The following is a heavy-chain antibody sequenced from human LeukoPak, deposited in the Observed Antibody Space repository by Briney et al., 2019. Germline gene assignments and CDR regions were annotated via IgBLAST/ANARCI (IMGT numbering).Heavy chain of an antibody. Sequence: PGGSLRLSCAASGFTFGDYAMHGVRQAPGKGVEGVSGITWNSDNIEYVDSVKGRFTISRDKAKNSLYLQMNSVRAEDMALYYCAKGGGGRLIYYYYMDVWGKGTTVTVSS. CDR3: AKGGGGRLIYYYYMDV. CDR1: GFTFGDYA. CDR2: ITWNSDNI. D-gene: IGHD3-16*01. J-gene: IGHJ6*03. V-gene: IGHV3-9*03.